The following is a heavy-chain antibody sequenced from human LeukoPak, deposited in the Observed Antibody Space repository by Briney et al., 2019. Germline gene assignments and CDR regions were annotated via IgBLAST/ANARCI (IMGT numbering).Heavy chain of an antibody. D-gene: IGHD3-22*01. V-gene: IGHV4-31*03. Sequence: SQTLSLTCTVSGGSISSGDYYWSWIRQHPEKGLEWIGNIYDSGSTYYSPSLKSRATMSADTSKNQFSLKLSSVTAADTAVYYCARDLDYYDSSGYLNWFDPWGQGTLVTVSS. CDR1: GGSISSGDYY. J-gene: IGHJ5*02. CDR3: ARDLDYYDSSGYLNWFDP. CDR2: IYDSGST.